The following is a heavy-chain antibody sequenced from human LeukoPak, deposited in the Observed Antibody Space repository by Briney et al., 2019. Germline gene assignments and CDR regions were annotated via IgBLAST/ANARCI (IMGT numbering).Heavy chain of an antibody. CDR1: GDSITGYY. CDR2: IYYTGNT. Sequence: SETLSLTCSVSGDSITGYYWGWIRQPPGKGLEWVGNIYYTGNTYYNSSLKSRVTTSLGTSKHQFSLKVISMTAADTAVYYCARVTLLWFGGKVGYYYYYYMDVWSKGTTVTISS. D-gene: IGHD3-10*01. J-gene: IGHJ6*03. V-gene: IGHV4-39*07. CDR3: ARVTLLWFGGKVGYYYYYYMDV.